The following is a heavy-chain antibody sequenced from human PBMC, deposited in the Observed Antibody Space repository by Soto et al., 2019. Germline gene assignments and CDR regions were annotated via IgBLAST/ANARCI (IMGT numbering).Heavy chain of an antibody. V-gene: IGHV4-34*01. J-gene: IGHJ4*02. CDR3: ARADYDILTGYFQNFDY. CDR2: INHSGST. Sequence: SETLSLTCVVYGGSFSGYYWSWIRQPPGKGLEWIGEINHSGSTDYNPSLKSRVAISVDTSKNQFSLKLSSVTAADTAVYYCARADYDILTGYFQNFDYWGQGTLVTVSS. D-gene: IGHD3-9*01. CDR1: GGSFSGYY.